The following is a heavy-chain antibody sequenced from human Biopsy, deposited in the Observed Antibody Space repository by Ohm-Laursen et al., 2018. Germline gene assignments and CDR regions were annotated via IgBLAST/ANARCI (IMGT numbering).Heavy chain of an antibody. CDR3: ATFRASWDTTQGGDY. V-gene: IGHV4-31*03. CDR1: GVSISVDGYY. D-gene: IGHD1-26*01. CDR2: IYHSGTT. Sequence: SDTLSLTCTVSGVSISVDGYYWAWIRQLPGKGLDWIGYIYHSGTTYYNPPLKSRLTMSVDTSKNEFSLRLRSVTAADTAVYFCATFRASWDTTQGGDYWGQGTLVTVSS. J-gene: IGHJ4*02.